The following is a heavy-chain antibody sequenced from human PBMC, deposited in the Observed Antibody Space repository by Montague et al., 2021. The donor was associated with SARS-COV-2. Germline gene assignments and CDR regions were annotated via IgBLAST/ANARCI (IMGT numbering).Heavy chain of an antibody. J-gene: IGHJ4*02. CDR3: ARRGYTGSDYFDY. CDR1: GFSISSGFY. Sequence: SETLSLTCSVSGFSISSGFYWAWIRQSPGKGPEWIGTVYHSGYTHYNPSLKGRVTVSIDMSKNQFSLTVTSVTAAGTAVYFCARRGYTGSDYFDYWGQGTLVAVSS. D-gene: IGHD5-12*01. CDR2: VYHSGYT. V-gene: IGHV4-38-2*01.